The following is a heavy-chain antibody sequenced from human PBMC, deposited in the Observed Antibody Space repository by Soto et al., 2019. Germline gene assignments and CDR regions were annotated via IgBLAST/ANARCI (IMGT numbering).Heavy chain of an antibody. CDR2: IYHSGST. V-gene: IGHV4-4*02. J-gene: IGHJ6*04. D-gene: IGHD3-3*01. CDR3: ARVIGITIFGVVRYGMDV. Sequence: SETLSLTCAVSGGSISSSNWWSWVRQPPGKGLEWIGEIYHSGSTNYNPSLKSRVTISVDKSKNQFSLKLSSVTAADTAVYYCARVIGITIFGVVRYGMDVRGSGTPVTVSS. CDR1: GGSISSSNW.